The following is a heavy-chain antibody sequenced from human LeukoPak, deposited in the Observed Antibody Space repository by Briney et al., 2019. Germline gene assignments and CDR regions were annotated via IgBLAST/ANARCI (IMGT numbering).Heavy chain of an antibody. Sequence: GASVKVSCKASGYTFTGYYMHWVRQAPGQGLEWMGWINPNSGGTNYAQKFQGRVTMTRDTSISTAYMELSRLRSDDTAVYYCARVRDDFWSGFYYFDYWGQGTLVTVSS. V-gene: IGHV1-2*02. J-gene: IGHJ4*02. CDR1: GYTFTGYY. D-gene: IGHD3-3*01. CDR3: ARVRDDFWSGFYYFDY. CDR2: INPNSGGT.